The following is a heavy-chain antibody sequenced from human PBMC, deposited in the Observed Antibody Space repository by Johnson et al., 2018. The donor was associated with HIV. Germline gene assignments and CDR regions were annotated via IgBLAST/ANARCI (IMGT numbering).Heavy chain of an antibody. J-gene: IGHJ3*02. CDR3: ARGRYSSSWYVGGLDAFDI. CDR2: ISGSGSTI. V-gene: IGHV3-11*04. CDR1: GFIFDDYG. Sequence: QVQLVESGGDVVRPGGSLRLSCAGSGFIFDDYGMRWVRQPPGKGLEWISYISGSGSTIYYADSVKGRFTISRDNAKNSLYLQMNSLRAEDTAMYYCARGRYSSSWYVGGLDAFDIWGQGTMVTVSS. D-gene: IGHD6-13*01.